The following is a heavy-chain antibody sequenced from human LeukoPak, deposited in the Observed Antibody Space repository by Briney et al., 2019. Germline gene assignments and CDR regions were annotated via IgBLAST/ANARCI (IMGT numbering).Heavy chain of an antibody. V-gene: IGHV4-39*07. Sequence: SETLSLTCTVSGGSISSRSYYWGWVRQPPGKGLEWIGEINHSGSTNYNPSLKSRVTISVDTSKNQFSLKLSSVTAADTAVYYCARGRGHCSGGSCYPAYWGQGTLVTVSS. CDR3: ARGRGHCSGGSCYPAY. D-gene: IGHD2-15*01. CDR2: INHSGST. CDR1: GGSISSRSYY. J-gene: IGHJ4*02.